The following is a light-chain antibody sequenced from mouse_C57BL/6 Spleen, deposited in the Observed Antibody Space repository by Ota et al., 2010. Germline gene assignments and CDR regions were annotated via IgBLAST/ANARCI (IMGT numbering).Light chain of an antibody. CDR1: ENIYSN. CDR2: NDK. V-gene: IGKV12-44*01. J-gene: IGKJ1*01. CDR3: QHHYGTSST. Sequence: DIQMTQSPASLSVSVGETVTITCRASENIYSNLAWYQQKQGKSPQLLVYNDKNLSKKVCHQGSVAVDRGTLVFSRRYNSLQPRSSFGDYYCQHHYGTSSTFG.